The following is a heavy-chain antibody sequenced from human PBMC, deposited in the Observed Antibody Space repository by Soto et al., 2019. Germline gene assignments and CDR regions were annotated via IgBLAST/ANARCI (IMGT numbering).Heavy chain of an antibody. CDR1: GGSFSGYY. D-gene: IGHD6-19*01. J-gene: IGHJ5*02. CDR2: INHSGST. Sequence: QVQLQQWGAGLLKPSETLSLTCAVYGGSFSGYYWRWIRQPPGKGLEWIGEINHSGSTNYNPSLKSRVTISVDTSKNQFSLKLSSVTAADTAVYYCARVVRQWLVRGGWFDPWGQGTLVTVSS. V-gene: IGHV4-34*01. CDR3: ARVVRQWLVRGGWFDP.